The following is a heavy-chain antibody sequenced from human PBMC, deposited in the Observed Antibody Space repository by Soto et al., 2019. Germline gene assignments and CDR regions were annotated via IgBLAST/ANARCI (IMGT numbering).Heavy chain of an antibody. D-gene: IGHD3-10*01. J-gene: IGHJ5*02. CDR3: AKDVGVGELWVHWFDL. CDR2: ISFDGINK. V-gene: IGHV3-30*18. Sequence: QVQLVESGGGVVQPGRSLRLSCAASGFTFISYGLHWVRQAPGKGLEWVAVISFDGINKYSADSVSGQFTISRDNSKNTLYLQMNSLGEEDTAVYYCAKDVGVGELWVHWFDLWGQGTLVTVSS. CDR1: GFTFISYG.